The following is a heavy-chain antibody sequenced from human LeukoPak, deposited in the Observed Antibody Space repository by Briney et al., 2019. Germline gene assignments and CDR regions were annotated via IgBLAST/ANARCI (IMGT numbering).Heavy chain of an antibody. Sequence: SVKVSCKASGGTFSSYAISWVRQAPGQGLEWMGGVIPIFGTANYAQKFQGRVTMTRDTSASTVYMELSSLRSEDTAVYYCARDVPYSSGWSYYYYYSMDVWGQGTTVTVSS. J-gene: IGHJ6*02. CDR2: VIPIFGTA. CDR1: GGTFSSYA. D-gene: IGHD6-19*01. V-gene: IGHV1-69*05. CDR3: ARDVPYSSGWSYYYYYSMDV.